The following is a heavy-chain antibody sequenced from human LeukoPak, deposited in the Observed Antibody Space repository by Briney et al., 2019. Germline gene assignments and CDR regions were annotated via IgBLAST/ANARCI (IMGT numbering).Heavy chain of an antibody. Sequence: PSETLSLTCTVSGGSVSSHYWSWIRQTPGKGLEWMGYTYYSGSTHYNPSLPSRVTISVDTSKNQFSLRLSSVTAADTAIYYCAMGPCRGTGDGALDIWGQGTMVTV. V-gene: IGHV4-59*02. CDR3: AMGPCRGTGDGALDI. CDR2: TYYSGST. CDR1: GGSVSSHY. J-gene: IGHJ3*02. D-gene: IGHD1-26*01.